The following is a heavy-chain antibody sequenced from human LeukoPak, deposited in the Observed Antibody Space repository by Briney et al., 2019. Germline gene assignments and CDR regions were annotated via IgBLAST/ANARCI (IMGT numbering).Heavy chain of an antibody. Sequence: ASVKVSCKASGYTFTDYYLHWVRQAPGQGLEWMGWINPNTGVTNCAQKFQGSVTLTRDTSISTAYMDLSRLRSDNTAVYYCARVVTRRQPPFDFWGQGTLVTVSS. V-gene: IGHV1-2*02. D-gene: IGHD2-21*02. CDR1: GYTFTDYY. J-gene: IGHJ4*02. CDR3: ARVVTRRQPPFDF. CDR2: INPNTGVT.